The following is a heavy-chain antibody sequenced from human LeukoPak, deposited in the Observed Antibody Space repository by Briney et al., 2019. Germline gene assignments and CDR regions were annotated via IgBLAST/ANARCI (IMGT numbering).Heavy chain of an antibody. Sequence: GGSLRLSCAASGFTFSSYWMSWVRQAPGKGLEWVANIEQDGSEKYYVDSVKGRFTISRDNAKNSLYLQMNSLRAEDTAVYYCASAALRYCSGGSCYPSYGVDVWGQGTTVTASS. D-gene: IGHD2-15*01. CDR1: GFTFSSYW. CDR2: IEQDGSEK. CDR3: ASAALRYCSGGSCYPSYGVDV. V-gene: IGHV3-7*01. J-gene: IGHJ6*02.